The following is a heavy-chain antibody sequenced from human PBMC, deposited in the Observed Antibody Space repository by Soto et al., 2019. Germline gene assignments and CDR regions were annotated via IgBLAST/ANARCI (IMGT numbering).Heavy chain of an antibody. CDR1: RFTFSDYY. J-gene: IGHJ4*02. CDR3: ARDKAATQTLDY. CDR2: ISSGSSTI. D-gene: IGHD1-26*01. Sequence: QVQLVESGGGLVKPGGSLRLSCAASRFTFSDYYMSWIRQAPGKGLEWVSYISSGSSTIYYADSVKGRFTISRDNAKNSLYLQMNSLRAEDTAVYYCARDKAATQTLDYWGQGTLVTVSS. V-gene: IGHV3-11*01.